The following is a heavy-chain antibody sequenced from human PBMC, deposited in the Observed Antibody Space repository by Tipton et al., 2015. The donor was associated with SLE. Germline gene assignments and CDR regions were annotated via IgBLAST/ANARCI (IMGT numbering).Heavy chain of an antibody. J-gene: IGHJ4*02. CDR3: ARGPGY. CDR1: GFTFSSYA. V-gene: IGHV3-30*04. CDR2: ISYDGSNK. Sequence: SLRLSCAASGFTFSSYAMHWVRQAPGKGLEWVAVISYDGSNKYYADSVKGRFTISRDNAKNSLYLQMNSLRAEDTAVYYCARGPGYWGQGTLVTVSS.